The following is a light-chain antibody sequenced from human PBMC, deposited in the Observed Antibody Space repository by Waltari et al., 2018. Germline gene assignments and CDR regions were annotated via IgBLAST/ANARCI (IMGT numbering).Light chain of an antibody. V-gene: IGLV2-14*01. CDR2: EVS. CDR1: DSDVVAYDF. CDR3: SSYTTSSAPGV. Sequence: QSALTQPASVSGSPGQSIPISCSGTDSDVVAYDFVSWYQQHPGKAPHPLIYEVSNRPSGISNRFSASKSGNTASLTISGLQAEDEADYYCSSYTTSSAPGVFGTGTRVTVL. J-gene: IGLJ1*01.